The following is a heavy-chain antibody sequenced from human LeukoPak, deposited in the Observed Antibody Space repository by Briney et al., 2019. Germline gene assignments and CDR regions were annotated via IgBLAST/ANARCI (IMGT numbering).Heavy chain of an antibody. CDR2: ISGSGGST. CDR1: GFTFSSYA. V-gene: IGHV3-23*01. D-gene: IGHD2-8*01. CDR3: AKDPDIVLMVYASAFDY. Sequence: GGSLRLSCAASGFTFSSYAMSWVRQAPGKGLEWVSAISGSGGSTYYADSVKGRFTISRDNSKNTLYLQMNSLRAEDTAVYYCAKDPDIVLMVYASAFDYWGQGTLVTVSS. J-gene: IGHJ4*02.